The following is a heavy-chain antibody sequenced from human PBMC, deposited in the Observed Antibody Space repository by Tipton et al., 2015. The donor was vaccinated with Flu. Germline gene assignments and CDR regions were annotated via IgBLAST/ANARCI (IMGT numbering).Heavy chain of an antibody. Sequence: TLSLTCTVSGASISTFYWSWIRQSPGKGLEWIGYVFYSGGSNYNPSLKSRVTMSVDTSRNQFSLKLNSVTAADTAVYYCAKGPNFDCWGQGTPVTVSA. CDR3: AKGPNFDC. J-gene: IGHJ4*02. V-gene: IGHV4-59*12. CDR1: GASISTFY. CDR2: VFYSGGS.